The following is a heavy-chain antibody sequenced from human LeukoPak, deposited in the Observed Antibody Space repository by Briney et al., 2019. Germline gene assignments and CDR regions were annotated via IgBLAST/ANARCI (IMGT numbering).Heavy chain of an antibody. D-gene: IGHD3-3*01. CDR2: ISGSSNTI. J-gene: IGHJ4*02. CDR1: GVTFSGFS. V-gene: IGHV3-48*02. Sequence: GGSLRLSCATSGVTFSGFSMIWVRPAQGKGLEWVSHISGSSNTIYYAYSVKGRFTISRDNAKNSLYLQIDSLRDEDTAVYYCASGGSVFGRVILYYLDYWGQGSLVTVSS. CDR3: ASGGSVFGRVILYYLDY.